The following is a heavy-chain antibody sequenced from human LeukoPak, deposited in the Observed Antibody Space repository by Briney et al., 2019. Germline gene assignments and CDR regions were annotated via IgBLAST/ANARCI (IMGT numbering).Heavy chain of an antibody. CDR3: ARTDLWFGESDKGSFDY. CDR2: ISSSSSTI. J-gene: IGHJ4*02. CDR1: GFTFNSYS. V-gene: IGHV3-48*02. Sequence: GGSLRLSCVGSGFTFNSYSMNWVRQAPGKGLEWLSYISSSSSTIYYADSVKGRFTISRDYAKNSLYLQMNSLRDEDTAVYYCARTDLWFGESDKGSFDYWGQGTLVTVSS. D-gene: IGHD3-10*01.